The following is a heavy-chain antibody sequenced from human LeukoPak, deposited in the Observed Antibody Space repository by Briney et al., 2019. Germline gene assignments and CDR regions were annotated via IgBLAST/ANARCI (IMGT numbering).Heavy chain of an antibody. V-gene: IGHV1-2*06. J-gene: IGHJ4*02. D-gene: IGHD5-24*01. CDR1: GYTLTGDY. CDR2: ISPSSGAT. CDR3: ARDNGDGYNDY. Sequence: ASVKVSCKASGYTLTGDYMHWVRQAPGQGLEWMGRISPSSGATDLAQKLRGRVTMTRDTSINTAYVELTRLRSDDTAVYYCARDNGDGYNDYWGRRTLITVSS.